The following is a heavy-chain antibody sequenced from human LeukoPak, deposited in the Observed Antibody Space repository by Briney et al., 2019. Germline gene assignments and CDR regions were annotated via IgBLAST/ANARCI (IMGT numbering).Heavy chain of an antibody. D-gene: IGHD3-9*01. CDR2: IIPIFGTA. CDR3: ARGRNILTGYSRLSGDAFDI. V-gene: IGHV1-69*06. Sequence: VASVKVSCTASGGTFSSYAISWVRQAPGQGLEWMGGIIPIFGTANYAQKFQGRVTITADKSTSTAYMELSSLRSEDTAVYYCARGRNILTGYSRLSGDAFDIWGQGTMVTVSS. CDR1: GGTFSSYA. J-gene: IGHJ3*02.